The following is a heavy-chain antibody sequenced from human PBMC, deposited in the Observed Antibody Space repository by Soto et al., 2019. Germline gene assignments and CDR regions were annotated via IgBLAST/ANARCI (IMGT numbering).Heavy chain of an antibody. Sequence: EVQLLESGGGLVQPGGSLRLSCEASGFTFNIYAMRWIRQAPGKGLEWVSTITSGGGLYSADSVKGRFTISRDNSKNILYLQMNSLKVEDTAIYYCAKGDCSGRTCYGSDYWGQGTVVTVSS. CDR3: AKGDCSGRTCYGSDY. V-gene: IGHV3-23*01. J-gene: IGHJ4*02. CDR1: GFTFNIYA. CDR2: ITSGGGL. D-gene: IGHD2-15*01.